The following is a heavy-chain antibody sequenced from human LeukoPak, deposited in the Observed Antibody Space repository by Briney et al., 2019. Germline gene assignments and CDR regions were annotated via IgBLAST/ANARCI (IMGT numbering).Heavy chain of an antibody. Sequence: RASVKVSCKASGGTFSSYAISWVRLAPGQGLEWMGRIIPIFGTANYAQKFQGRVTITTDESTSTAYMELSSLRSEDTAVYYCARDSLYGSGARTPDYWGQGTLVTVSS. J-gene: IGHJ4*02. CDR3: ARDSLYGSGARTPDY. D-gene: IGHD3-10*01. CDR2: IIPIFGTA. V-gene: IGHV1-69*05. CDR1: GGTFSSYA.